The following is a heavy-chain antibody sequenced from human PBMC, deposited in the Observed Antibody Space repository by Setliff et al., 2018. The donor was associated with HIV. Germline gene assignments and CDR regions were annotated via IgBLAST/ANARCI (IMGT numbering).Heavy chain of an antibody. CDR3: GRNGPTKIPCDF. Sequence: SETLSLTCTVSDGSISIYYWGWSRRLPGEGLEWIGGISAGGYTYYNPSLKSRVTMSVDMSKNQFSLKLRAVTAADSAMYYCGRNGPTKIPCDFWGRGTLVTVSS. CDR1: DGSISIYY. D-gene: IGHD2-8*01. CDR2: ISAGGYT. J-gene: IGHJ2*01. V-gene: IGHV4-4*07.